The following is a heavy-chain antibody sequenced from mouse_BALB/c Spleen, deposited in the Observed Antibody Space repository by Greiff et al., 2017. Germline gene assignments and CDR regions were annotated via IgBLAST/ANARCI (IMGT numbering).Heavy chain of an antibody. CDR1: GFAFSGYD. D-gene: IGHD6-2*01. CDR3: ARTSRAMDY. CDR2: ISSGGGST. V-gene: IGHV5-12-1*01. Sequence: EVQVVESGGGLVKPGGSLKLSCAASGFAFSGYDMSWVRQTPEKRLEWVAYISSGGGSTYYPDTVKGRFTISRDNAKNTLYLQMSSLKSEDTAMYYCARTSRAMDYWGQGTSVTVSS. J-gene: IGHJ4*01.